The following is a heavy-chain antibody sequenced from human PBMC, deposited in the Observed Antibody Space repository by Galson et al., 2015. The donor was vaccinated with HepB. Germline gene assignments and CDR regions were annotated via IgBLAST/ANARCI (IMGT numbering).Heavy chain of an antibody. Sequence: ETLSLTCAVYGGSFSGYYWSWIRQPPGKGLEWIGEINHSGSTNYNPSLKSRVTISVDTSKNQFSLKLSSVTAADTAVYYCARGAKYSSGWYKFDYWGQGTLVTVSS. CDR2: INHSGST. V-gene: IGHV4-34*01. D-gene: IGHD6-19*01. CDR1: GGSFSGYY. CDR3: ARGAKYSSGWYKFDY. J-gene: IGHJ4*02.